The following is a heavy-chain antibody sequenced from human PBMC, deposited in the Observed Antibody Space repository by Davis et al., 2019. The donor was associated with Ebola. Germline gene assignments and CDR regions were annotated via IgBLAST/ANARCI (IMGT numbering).Heavy chain of an antibody. CDR1: GYTFTTYA. J-gene: IGHJ5*02. V-gene: IGHV1-3*04. CDR2: INTGNGNT. Sequence: ASVKVSCKASGYTFTTYAMHWVRQAPGQRLEWMGWINTGNGNTRYSQKFQGRVTITRYTSASTAYMELSSLRSEDTAVYYCARDFDWDPWGQGTLVTVSS. CDR3: ARDFDWDP. D-gene: IGHD3-9*01.